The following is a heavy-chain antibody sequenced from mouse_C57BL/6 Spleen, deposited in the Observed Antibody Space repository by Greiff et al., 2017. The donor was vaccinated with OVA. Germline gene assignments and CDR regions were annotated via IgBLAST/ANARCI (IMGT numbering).Heavy chain of an antibody. CDR2: INPTSGYT. J-gene: IGHJ2*01. D-gene: IGHD1-1*01. V-gene: IGHV1-69*02. CDR1: GYTFTSYW. CDR3: ASSCYDGSSLYCDY. Sequence: QVQLQQPGAELVKPGASVKLSCKASGYTFTSYWMHWVKQRPRQGLEWIGYINPTSGYTNYNQKFKDKATLTVDKSSSTAYMQLSSLTSEDSAVCYCASSCYDGSSLYCDYWGKGTTLSVSS.